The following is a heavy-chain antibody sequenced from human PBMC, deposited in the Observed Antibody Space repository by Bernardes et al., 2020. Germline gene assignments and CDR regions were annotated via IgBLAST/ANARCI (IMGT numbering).Heavy chain of an antibody. CDR3: ARVRGQRITMVRGVTRDGNWFDP. CDR2: INHSGST. J-gene: IGHJ5*02. CDR1: GGSFSGYY. D-gene: IGHD3-10*01. V-gene: IGHV4-34*01. Sequence: SETLSLTCAVYGGSFSGYYWSWIRQPPGKGLEWIGEINHSGSTNYNPSLKSRVTISVDTSKNQFSLKLSSVTAADTAVYYCARVRGQRITMVRGVTRDGNWFDPWGQGTLVTVSS.